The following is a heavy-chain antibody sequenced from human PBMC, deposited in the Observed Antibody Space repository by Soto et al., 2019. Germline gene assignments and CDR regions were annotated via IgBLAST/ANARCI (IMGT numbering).Heavy chain of an antibody. CDR3: ARVGYSGYDYGAFDI. J-gene: IGHJ3*02. V-gene: IGHV1-3*01. Sequence: ASVKVSCKASGYTFTSYTMHWVRQAPGQRLEWMGWINAGNGNTIYSQRFPGRVTITRDTSASTAYMELSSLRSEDTAVYYCARVGYSGYDYGAFDIWGQGTMVTISS. CDR1: GYTFTSYT. D-gene: IGHD5-12*01. CDR2: INAGNGNT.